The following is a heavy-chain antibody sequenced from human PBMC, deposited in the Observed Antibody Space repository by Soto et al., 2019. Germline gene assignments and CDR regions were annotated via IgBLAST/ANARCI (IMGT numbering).Heavy chain of an antibody. CDR1: GFTFSSYS. CDR3: ARPTTVTPTSSARYYYGMDV. Sequence: GGSLRLSCAASGFTFSSYSMNWVRQAPGKGLEWVSSISSSSSYIYYADSVKGRFTISRDNAKNSLYLQMNSLRAEDTAVYYCARPTTVTPTSSARYYYGMDVWGQGTTVTVSS. D-gene: IGHD4-4*01. CDR2: ISSSSSYI. V-gene: IGHV3-21*01. J-gene: IGHJ6*02.